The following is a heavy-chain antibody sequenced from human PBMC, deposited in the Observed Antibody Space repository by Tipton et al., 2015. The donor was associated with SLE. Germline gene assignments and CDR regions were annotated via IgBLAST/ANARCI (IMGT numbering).Heavy chain of an antibody. CDR1: GGSISSGSYY. D-gene: IGHD1-26*01. Sequence: TLSLTCTVSGGSISSGSYYWSWIRQPAGKRLEWIGRISASGSTTYNPSLRSRVTISVDTSKNQFSLKLSSVAAADTAVYFCTGEEPPPPQVWGQGTLVTVSS. CDR2: ISASGST. J-gene: IGHJ4*02. CDR3: TGEEPPPPQV. V-gene: IGHV4-61*02.